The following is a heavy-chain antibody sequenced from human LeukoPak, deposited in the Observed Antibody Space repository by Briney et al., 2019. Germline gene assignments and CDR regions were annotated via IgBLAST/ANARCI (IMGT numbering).Heavy chain of an antibody. CDR2: VNSDGSSI. Sequence: GGSLRLSCAASEFTFTNYWMHWVRQAPGKGLVWVARVNSDGSSIIYADTVKGRFTISRDNAKNTLYLQMDSLRAEDTAVYYCARGDDGSRWSFDYWGQGTLVTVSS. V-gene: IGHV3-74*01. D-gene: IGHD6-13*01. J-gene: IGHJ4*02. CDR1: EFTFTNYW. CDR3: ARGDDGSRWSFDY.